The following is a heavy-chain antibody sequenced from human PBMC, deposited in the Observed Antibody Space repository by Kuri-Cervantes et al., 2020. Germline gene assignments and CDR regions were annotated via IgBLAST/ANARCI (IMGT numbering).Heavy chain of an antibody. CDR3: ARSLQH. V-gene: IGHV4-34*01. J-gene: IGHJ1*01. Sequence: SETLSLTCAVYGGSITNYYWGWVRQPPGKGLEWIGEVNDRGNTKYNPSLKSRVTISVDTSKNQFSLKLSSVTAADTAVYYCARSLQHWGQGTLVTVSS. CDR2: VNDRGNT. CDR1: GGSITNYY.